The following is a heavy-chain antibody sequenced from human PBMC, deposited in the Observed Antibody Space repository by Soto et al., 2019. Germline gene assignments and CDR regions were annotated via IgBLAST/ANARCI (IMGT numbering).Heavy chain of an antibody. Sequence: QVQLVQSGAEVKKPGASVNVSCKASGYIFTSYDINWVRQATGQGLEWMGWMNPNSGNTGYAQQFQDRVTMTRNSSISTAYMGLSSLRSEDRAVYYCARELARRGMDVWGQGTTVTVSS. J-gene: IGHJ6*02. CDR1: GYIFTSYD. CDR2: MNPNSGNT. CDR3: ARELARRGMDV. V-gene: IGHV1-8*01.